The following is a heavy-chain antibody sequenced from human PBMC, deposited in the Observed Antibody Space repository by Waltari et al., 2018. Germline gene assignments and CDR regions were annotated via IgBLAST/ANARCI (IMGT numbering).Heavy chain of an antibody. CDR3: AKGVTERYFDWPYYYGMDGMDV. J-gene: IGHJ6*02. CDR1: GFTFSSYA. CDR2: IRGSGGST. D-gene: IGHD3-9*01. V-gene: IGHV3-23*01. Sequence: EVQLLESGGGLVQPGGSLRLSCAASGFTFSSYAMSWVRQAPGKGLEWVSAIRGSGGSTYNADSVKGRFTISRDNSKNTLYLQMNSLRAEDTAVYYCAKGVTERYFDWPYYYGMDGMDVWGQGTTVTVSS.